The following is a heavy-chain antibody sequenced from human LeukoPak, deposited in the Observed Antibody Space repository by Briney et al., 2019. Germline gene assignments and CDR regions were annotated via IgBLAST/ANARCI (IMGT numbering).Heavy chain of an antibody. Sequence: SETLSLTCTVSGGSISSSSYYWGWIRQPPGKGLEWIGSIYYSGSTYYNPSLKSRVTISVDTSKNQFSLKLSSVTAADTAVYYCARGSYDSSGYTDYYFDYWGQGTLVTVSS. J-gene: IGHJ4*02. CDR2: IYYSGST. D-gene: IGHD3-22*01. CDR3: ARGSYDSSGYTDYYFDY. V-gene: IGHV4-39*01. CDR1: GGSISSSSYY.